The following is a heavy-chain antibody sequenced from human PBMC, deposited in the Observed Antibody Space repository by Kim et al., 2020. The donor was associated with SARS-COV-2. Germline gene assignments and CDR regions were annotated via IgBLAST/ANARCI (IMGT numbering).Heavy chain of an antibody. V-gene: IGHV3-23*01. D-gene: IGHD3-22*01. Sequence: GGSLRLSCAASGFTFSAYAMSWVRQAPGKGLEWVSGFSGSGGTTYYADSVKGRFTISRDNSKNTLYLQMNSLRAEDTAVYYCAKDTSLSMIVVASFDCWGQGNLVTVSS. CDR1: GFTFSAYA. J-gene: IGHJ4*02. CDR3: AKDTSLSMIVVASFDC. CDR2: FSGSGGTT.